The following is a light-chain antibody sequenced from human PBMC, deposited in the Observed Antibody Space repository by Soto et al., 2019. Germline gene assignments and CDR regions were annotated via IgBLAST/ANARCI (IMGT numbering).Light chain of an antibody. CDR3: HQYSSYPYT. V-gene: IGKV1-5*03. CDR1: QSISSW. J-gene: IGKJ2*01. CDR2: KAS. Sequence: IQMTQSPSTLSASVGDRVTITCRASQSISSWLAWYQQKPGKAPKLLIYKASSLESGVPSRFSGSGSGTEFTLTISSLQPDDFATYYCHQYSSYPYTFGQGTQLEIK.